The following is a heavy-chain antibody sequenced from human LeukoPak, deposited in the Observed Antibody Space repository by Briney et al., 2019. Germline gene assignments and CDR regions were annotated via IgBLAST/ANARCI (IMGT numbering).Heavy chain of an antibody. CDR3: ARGLSIVELDY. J-gene: IGHJ4*02. D-gene: IGHD3-22*01. CDR1: GGSISSYY. CDR2: IYYSGST. Sequence: SETLSLTCTVSGGSISSYYWSWIRQPPGKGLEWIGYIYYSGSTNYNPSLKSRVAISVDTSKNQFSLKLSSVTAADTAVYYCARGLSIVELDYWGQGTLVTVSS. V-gene: IGHV4-59*08.